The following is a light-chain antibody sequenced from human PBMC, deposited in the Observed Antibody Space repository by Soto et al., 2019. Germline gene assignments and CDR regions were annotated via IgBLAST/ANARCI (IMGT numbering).Light chain of an antibody. V-gene: IGKV1-5*03. CDR3: QHYNSYSEA. J-gene: IGKJ1*01. CDR2: KAS. CDR1: QTISSW. Sequence: DIQMTQSPSTLSGSVGDRVTITCRASQTISSWLAWYQQKPGKAPKLLIYKASTLKSGVPSRFSGSGSGTEFTLTISSLQPYDFATYYFQHYNSYSEAFGQGTKVDIK.